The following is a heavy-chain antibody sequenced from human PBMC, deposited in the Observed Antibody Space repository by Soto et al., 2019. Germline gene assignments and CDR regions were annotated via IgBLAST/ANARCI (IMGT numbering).Heavy chain of an antibody. D-gene: IGHD3-16*01. CDR1: GFTVSSNY. Sequence: EVQLVESGGGLVQPGGSLRLSCAASGFTVSSNYMSWVRQAPGKGLEWVSVIYSGGSTYYADSVKGRCTISRHNSKNTLYIPMNSLRAEDTAVYYCARASNYLGVLGVEGYFDYWGQGTLVTVSS. V-gene: IGHV3-53*04. J-gene: IGHJ4*02. CDR2: IYSGGST. CDR3: ARASNYLGVLGVEGYFDY.